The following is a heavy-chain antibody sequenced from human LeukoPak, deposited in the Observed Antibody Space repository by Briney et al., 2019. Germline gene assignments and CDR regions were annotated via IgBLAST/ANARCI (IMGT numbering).Heavy chain of an antibody. CDR1: GGTFISYA. CDR3: ASLDQPKYSSGWYPVKVEGYYMDV. D-gene: IGHD6-19*01. Sequence: ASVKVSCKASGGTFISYAISWVRQAPGQGGEWMGGIIPIFGTANYAQKFQGRVTITADESTSTAYMELSSLRSEDTAVYYCASLDQPKYSSGWYPVKVEGYYMDVWGKGTTVTVSS. CDR2: IIPIFGTA. J-gene: IGHJ6*03. V-gene: IGHV1-69*01.